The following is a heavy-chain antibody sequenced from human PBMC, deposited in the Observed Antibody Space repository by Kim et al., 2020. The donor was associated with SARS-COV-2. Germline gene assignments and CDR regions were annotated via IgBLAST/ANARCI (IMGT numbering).Heavy chain of an antibody. D-gene: IGHD2-2*01. J-gene: IGHJ4*02. CDR3: ARLHCSSTSCSGVSAFDY. V-gene: IGHV4-39*01. CDR1: GGSISSSSYY. CDR2: IYYSGST. Sequence: SETLSLTCTVSGGSISSSSYYWGWIRQPPGKGLEWIGIIYYSGSTYYIPSLKSRVTISVDTSKNQFSLKLNSMTAADTAVYYCARLHCSSTSCSGVSAFDYWGQRTLVAVSS.